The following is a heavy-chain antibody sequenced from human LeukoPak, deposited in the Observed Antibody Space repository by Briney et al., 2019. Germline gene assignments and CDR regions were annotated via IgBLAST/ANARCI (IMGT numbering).Heavy chain of an antibody. J-gene: IGHJ6*03. CDR3: ARGSSSWAYYMDV. CDR1: GGSISSGSYY. Sequence: SGTLSLTCTVSGGSISSGSYYWSWIRQPAGKGLEWIGRIYTSGSTNYNPSLKSRVTISVDTSKNQFSLKLSSVTAADTAVYYCARGSSSWAYYMDVWGKGTTVTVSS. D-gene: IGHD6-13*01. CDR2: IYTSGST. V-gene: IGHV4-61*02.